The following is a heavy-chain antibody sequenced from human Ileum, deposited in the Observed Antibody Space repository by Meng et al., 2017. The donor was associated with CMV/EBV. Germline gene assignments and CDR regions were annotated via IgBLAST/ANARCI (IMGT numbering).Heavy chain of an antibody. CDR2: INDDGSSL. J-gene: IGHJ4*02. Sequence: GESLKISCAGSGFTFDNYWMHWVRQVPGKGLVWVSRINDDGSSLSYADSVKGRFTMSRDNAKNMLYLQMNSLRAEDTGVYYCAKGQGRWYGSSGPADWGQGTLVTVSS. CDR3: AKGQGRWYGSSGPAD. D-gene: IGHD3-22*01. CDR1: GFTFDNYW. V-gene: IGHV3-74*01.